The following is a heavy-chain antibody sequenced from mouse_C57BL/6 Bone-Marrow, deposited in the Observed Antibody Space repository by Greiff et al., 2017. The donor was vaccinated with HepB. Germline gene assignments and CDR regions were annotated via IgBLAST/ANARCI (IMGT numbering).Heavy chain of an antibody. J-gene: IGHJ3*01. D-gene: IGHD3-1*01. V-gene: IGHV1-50*01. CDR3: VRRASLLSWFAY. Sequence: LQESGAEFVKPGASVKLSCKASGYTFTSYWMQWVKQRPGQGLEWIGEIDPSDSYINYNQKFKGKATLTVDTSSSTAYMQLSSLTSEDSAVYYCVRRASLLSWFAYWGQGTLVTVSA. CDR2: IDPSDSYI. CDR1: GYTFTSYW.